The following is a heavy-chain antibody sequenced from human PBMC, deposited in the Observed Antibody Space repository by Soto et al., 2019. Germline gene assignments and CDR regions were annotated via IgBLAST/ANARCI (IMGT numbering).Heavy chain of an antibody. CDR1: GGSIGYYY. D-gene: IGHD3-16*01. CDR2: IYDGGSN. Sequence: PSETLSLTCTVSGGSIGYYYWSWIRQPPGKALEWIGYIYDGGSNNYNPSLKSRVTISADTSKNQLSLKLTSVTAADTAVYYCARARISLVGEINKYNMDVWGQGTTVTVS. V-gene: IGHV4-59*01. J-gene: IGHJ6*02. CDR3: ARARISLVGEINKYNMDV.